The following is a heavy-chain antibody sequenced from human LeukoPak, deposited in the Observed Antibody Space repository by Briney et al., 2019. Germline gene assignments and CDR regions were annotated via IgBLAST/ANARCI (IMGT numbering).Heavy chain of an antibody. J-gene: IGHJ4*02. CDR2: INPNSGGT. CDR1: GYTFTGYY. V-gene: IGHV1-2*02. D-gene: IGHD5-12*01. Sequence: ASVKVSCKASGYTFTGYYMHWVRQAPGQGLEWMRWINPNSGGTNYAQKFQGRVTMTRDTSISTAYMELSRLRSDDTAVYYCARVMSGYDDFDYWGQGTLVTVSS. CDR3: ARVMSGYDDFDY.